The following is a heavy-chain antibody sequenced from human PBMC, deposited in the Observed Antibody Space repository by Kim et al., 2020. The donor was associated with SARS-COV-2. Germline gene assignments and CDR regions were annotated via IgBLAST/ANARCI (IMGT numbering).Heavy chain of an antibody. CDR3: ARAPVLAAGYYGMDV. J-gene: IGHJ6*02. V-gene: IGHV1-2*06. D-gene: IGHD6-25*01. CDR1: GYTFTGYY. Sequence: ASVKVSCKASGYTFTGYYMHWVRQAPGQGLEWMGRINPNSGGTNYAQKFQGRVTMTRDTSISTAYMELSRLRSDDTAVYYCARAPVLAAGYYGMDVWGQGTTVTVSS. CDR2: INPNSGGT.